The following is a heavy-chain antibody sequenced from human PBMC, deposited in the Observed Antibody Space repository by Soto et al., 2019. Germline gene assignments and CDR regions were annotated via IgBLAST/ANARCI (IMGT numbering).Heavy chain of an antibody. V-gene: IGHV3-15*07. J-gene: IGHJ4*02. D-gene: IGHD3-22*01. CDR3: TTDRDEWLLLSIDY. CDR2: IKSKTDGGTT. CDR1: GFTFSNAW. Sequence: PGGSLRLSCAASGFTFSNAWMNWVRQAPGKGLEWVGRIKSKTDGGTTDYAAPVKGRFTISRDDSKNTLYLQMNSLKTEDTAVYYYTTDRDEWLLLSIDYWGQGTLVTVSS.